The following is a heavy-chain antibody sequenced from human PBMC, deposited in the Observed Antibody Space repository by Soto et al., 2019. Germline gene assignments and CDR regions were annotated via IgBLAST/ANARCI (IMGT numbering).Heavy chain of an antibody. Sequence: PSQTLSLTCVISGDSVSSNSAAWNWIRQSPSRGLEWLGRTYYRSKWYNDYAVSVKSRITINPDTSKNQFSLQLNSVTPEDTAVYYCVRRRKQMVRYEYYYYGMDVWGQGTTVTVSS. D-gene: IGHD6-13*01. CDR3: VRRRKQMVRYEYYYYGMDV. J-gene: IGHJ6*02. V-gene: IGHV6-1*01. CDR1: GDSVSSNSAA. CDR2: TYYRSKWYN.